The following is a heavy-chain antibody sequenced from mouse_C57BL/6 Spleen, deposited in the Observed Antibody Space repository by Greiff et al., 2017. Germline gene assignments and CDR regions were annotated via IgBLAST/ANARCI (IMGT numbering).Heavy chain of an antibody. D-gene: IGHD2-4*01. CDR3: ARRPIYYDYDGYFDV. CDR2: IDPSDSYT. Sequence: VQLQQPGAELVKPGASVKLSCKASGYTFTSYWMQWVKQRPGQGLEWIGEIDPSDSYTNYNQKFKGQATLTVDTSSSTAYMQLSSLTSEDSAVXYCARRPIYYDYDGYFDVWGTGTTVTVSS. CDR1: GYTFTSYW. V-gene: IGHV1-50*01. J-gene: IGHJ1*03.